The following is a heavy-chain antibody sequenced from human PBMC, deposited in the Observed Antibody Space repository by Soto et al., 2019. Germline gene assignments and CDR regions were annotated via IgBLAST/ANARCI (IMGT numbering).Heavy chain of an antibody. V-gene: IGHV1-2*02. CDR1: GYTFTGYF. D-gene: IGHD1-1*01. CDR2: INTYSGDT. Sequence: AASVKVSCKASGYTFTGYFMHWVRQAPGQGLEWMGWINTYSGDTNFAQKFQGRITMTRDTSITTAYMEVSRLRSDDTAVYYCAKNLLVTTPDGFDIWGQGTMVTVSS. J-gene: IGHJ3*02. CDR3: AKNLLVTTPDGFDI.